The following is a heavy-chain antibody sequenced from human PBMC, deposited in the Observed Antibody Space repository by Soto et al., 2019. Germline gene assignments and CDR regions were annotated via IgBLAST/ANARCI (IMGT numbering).Heavy chain of an antibody. Sequence: EVQLLESGGGLVQPGGSLRLSCAASGFTFSSYAMSWVRQAPGKGLEWVSAISGSGGSTYYADPVKGRFTISRDNSKNGLYLQMNSQRAEDTAVYYCAKDLRGIVVVPAAYSYYFDYWGQGTLVTVSP. CDR1: GFTFSSYA. D-gene: IGHD2-2*01. CDR2: ISGSGGST. CDR3: AKDLRGIVVVPAAYSYYFDY. V-gene: IGHV3-23*01. J-gene: IGHJ4*02.